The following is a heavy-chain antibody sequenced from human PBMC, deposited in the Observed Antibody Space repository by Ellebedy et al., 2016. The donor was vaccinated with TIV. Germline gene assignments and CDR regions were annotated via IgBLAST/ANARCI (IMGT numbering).Heavy chain of an antibody. D-gene: IGHD6-13*01. CDR2: FYYSGST. CDR1: CGSISSYY. J-gene: IGHJ3*02. V-gene: IGHV4-59*01. Sequence: MPSETLSLTCTVFCGSISSYYWSWIRQPPGKGLEWIAYFYYSGSTNYNPSLKSRVSISVDTSKNQFSLKLSSVTAADTAVYYCARSVRWYAAFDIWGQGTMVTVSS. CDR3: ARSVRWYAAFDI.